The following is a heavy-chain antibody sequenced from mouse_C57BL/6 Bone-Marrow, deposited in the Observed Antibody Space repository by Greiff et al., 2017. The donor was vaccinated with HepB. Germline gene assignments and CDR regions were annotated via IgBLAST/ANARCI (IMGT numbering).Heavy chain of an antibody. Sequence: QVQLQQPGAELVKPGASVKLSCKASGYTFTSYWMQWVKQRPGQGLEWIGEIDPSDSYTNYNQTFKGKATLTVDTSSSTAYMQLSSLTSEDSAVYYCARDGSITTVVATNFDYWGQGTTLTVSS. CDR1: GYTFTSYW. V-gene: IGHV1-50*01. D-gene: IGHD1-1*01. J-gene: IGHJ2*01. CDR2: IDPSDSYT. CDR3: ARDGSITTVVATNFDY.